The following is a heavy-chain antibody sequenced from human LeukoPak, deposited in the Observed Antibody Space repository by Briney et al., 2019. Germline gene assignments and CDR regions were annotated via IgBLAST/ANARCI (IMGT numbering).Heavy chain of an antibody. CDR2: ISYGGSNK. J-gene: IGHJ5*02. D-gene: IGHD3-10*01. Sequence: GGSLRLSCAASGFTFSSYAMHWVRQAPGKGLEWVAVISYGGSNKYYADSVKGRFTISRDNSKNTLYLQMNSLRAEDTAVYYCARISGNWFDPWGQGTLVTVSS. CDR1: GFTFSSYA. V-gene: IGHV3-30*04. CDR3: ARISGNWFDP.